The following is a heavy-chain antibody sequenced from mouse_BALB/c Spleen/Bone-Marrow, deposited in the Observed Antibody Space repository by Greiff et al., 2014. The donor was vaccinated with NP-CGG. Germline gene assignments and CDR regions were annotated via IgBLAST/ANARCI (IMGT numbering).Heavy chain of an antibody. CDR2: IWGDGSA. D-gene: IGHD1-1*01. Sequence: VQLQQSGPGLAAPSQSLSITCTVSGFSLSSYGVSWVRQPPGKGLEWLGVIWGDGSANYHSALISRLSISKDNSKSQVFLKLNSRQTDDAATFYCAKANRYGYAMDYWGQGTSVTVSS. CDR1: GFSLSSYG. V-gene: IGHV2-3*01. J-gene: IGHJ4*01. CDR3: AKANRYGYAMDY.